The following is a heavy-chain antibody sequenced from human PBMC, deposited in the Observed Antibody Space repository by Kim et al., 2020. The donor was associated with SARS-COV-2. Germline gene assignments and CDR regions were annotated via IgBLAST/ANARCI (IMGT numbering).Heavy chain of an antibody. D-gene: IGHD3-22*01. CDR1: GFTFSSYG. Sequence: GGSLRLSCAASGFTFSSYGMHWVRQAPGKGLEWVAVISYDGGNKYYADSVKGRFTISRDNSKNTLYLQMNSLRAEDTAVYYCARDYYDSSGLDYWGQGTLVTVSS. J-gene: IGHJ4*02. CDR2: ISYDGGNK. V-gene: IGHV3-33*05. CDR3: ARDYYDSSGLDY.